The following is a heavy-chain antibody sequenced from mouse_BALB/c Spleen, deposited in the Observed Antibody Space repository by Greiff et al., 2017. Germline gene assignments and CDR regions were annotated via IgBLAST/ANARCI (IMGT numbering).Heavy chain of an antibody. Sequence: EVKLVESGGGWLQLGGSWRLPGTILGFTSMVNYLGGARQPPGKALEWLGFIRNKANGYTTEYSASVKGRFTISRDNSQSILYLQMNTLRAEDSATYYCARGTGTPFAYWGQGTLVTVSA. CDR3: ARGTGTPFAY. D-gene: IGHD4-1*01. CDR2: IRNKANGYTT. V-gene: IGHV7-3*02. J-gene: IGHJ3*01. CDR1: GFTSMVNY.